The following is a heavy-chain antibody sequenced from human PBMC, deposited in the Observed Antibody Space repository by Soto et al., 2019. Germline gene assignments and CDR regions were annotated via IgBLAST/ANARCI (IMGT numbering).Heavy chain of an antibody. V-gene: IGHV3-23*01. D-gene: IGHD3-9*01. CDR1: GFTFSSYA. J-gene: IGHJ4*02. CDR2: ISGSGGST. CDR3: ATALRYYDILPGNGPFDY. Sequence: PGGSLRLSCAASGFTFSSYAMSWVRQAPGKGLEWVSAISGSGGSTYYADSVKGRFTISRDNSKNTLYLQMNSLRAEDTAVYYCATALRYYDILPGNGPFDYWGQGTLVTVSS.